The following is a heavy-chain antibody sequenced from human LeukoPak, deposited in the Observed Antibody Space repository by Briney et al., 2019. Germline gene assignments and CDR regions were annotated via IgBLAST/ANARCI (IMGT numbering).Heavy chain of an antibody. J-gene: IGHJ4*02. CDR1: GFTFTNYA. CDR2: VSSSGYST. V-gene: IGHV3-23*01. Sequence: GGSLRLSCAVSGFTFTNYAMSGVRQAPGKGLEWVSAVSSSGYSTYYADSVKGRFTLSRDNSKNTLYLQMNSLRAEDTAVYYCVWEPYARLDYWGQGTLVTVSS. CDR3: VWEPYARLDY. D-gene: IGHD1-26*01.